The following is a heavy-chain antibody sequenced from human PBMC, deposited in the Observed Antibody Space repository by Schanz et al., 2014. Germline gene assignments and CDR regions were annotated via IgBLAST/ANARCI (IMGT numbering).Heavy chain of an antibody. V-gene: IGHV3-23*04. Sequence: EVQLAESGGGLVQPGGSLRLSCAASGFTFSTYAMAWVRQAPGKGLEWVSYVSRSTPDIYYADSVKGRFTISRDNSKNTLYLQMNSLRAEDTAVYYCAKGRFGELSAFDIWGQGTMVTVSS. CDR1: GFTFSTYA. CDR2: VSRSTPDI. D-gene: IGHD3-10*01. J-gene: IGHJ3*02. CDR3: AKGRFGELSAFDI.